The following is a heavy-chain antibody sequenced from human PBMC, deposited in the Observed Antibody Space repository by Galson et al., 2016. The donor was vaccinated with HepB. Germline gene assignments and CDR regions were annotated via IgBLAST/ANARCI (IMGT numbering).Heavy chain of an antibody. V-gene: IGHV4-4*02. D-gene: IGHD6-19*01. CDR2: VYHIGST. CDR3: ARGGINSAWLSFDF. J-gene: IGHJ4*02. Sequence: SETLSLTCAVSGGSISRNTCWTWVRQPPGKGLEWIGEVYHIGSTNYSPSLRSRVTISLDKSKNQFSLQLSSVTAADTAVYYCARGGINSAWLSFDFWGQGTLVTVSS. CDR1: GGSISRNTC.